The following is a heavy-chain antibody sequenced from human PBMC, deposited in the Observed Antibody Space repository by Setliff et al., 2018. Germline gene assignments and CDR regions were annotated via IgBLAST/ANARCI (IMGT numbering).Heavy chain of an antibody. CDR2: VHKSGDT. J-gene: IGHJ4*02. CDR3: ARRTEYYNFWSGYYDY. V-gene: IGHV4-39*07. D-gene: IGHD3-3*01. CDR1: GGSISVNNYY. Sequence: SETLSLTCTVSGGSISVNNYYWGWIRQPPGKGLEWIGNVHKSGDTFDNPSLKSRVTISADTSKNQFSLKLSSVTAADTAVYYCARRTEYYNFWSGYYDYWGQGTLVTVSS.